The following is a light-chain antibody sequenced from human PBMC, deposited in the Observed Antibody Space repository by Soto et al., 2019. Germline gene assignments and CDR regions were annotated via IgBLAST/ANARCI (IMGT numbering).Light chain of an antibody. J-gene: IGLJ1*01. CDR1: SSDVGGNDY. CDR2: EVS. Sequence: QSALTQPPSASGSPGQSVTVSCTGTSSDVGGNDYVSWFQQHPGKAPKLMIHEVSNRPSGVSSRFSGSKSGNTASLTISGLQAEDEADYYCSSYTSSRAYVFGIGTKLTVL. V-gene: IGLV2-14*01. CDR3: SSYTSSRAYV.